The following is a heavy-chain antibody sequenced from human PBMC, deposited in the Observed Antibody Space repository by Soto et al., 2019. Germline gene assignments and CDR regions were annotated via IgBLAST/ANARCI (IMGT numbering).Heavy chain of an antibody. V-gene: IGHV3-30*03. D-gene: IGHD3-10*01. CDR1: GFTFSSYG. CDR3: APWFGAFDY. CDR2: ISYDGSNK. Sequence: QVQLVESGGGVVQPGRSLRLSCAASGFTFSSYGMHWVRQAPGKGLEWVAVISYDGSNKYYADSVKGRFTISRDNSKNTRYLQRNSLRAEGTAVYYCAPWFGAFDYWGQGTLVNVSS. J-gene: IGHJ4*02.